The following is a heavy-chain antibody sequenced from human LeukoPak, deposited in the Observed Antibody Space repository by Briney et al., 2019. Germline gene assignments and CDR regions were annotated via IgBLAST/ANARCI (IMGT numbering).Heavy chain of an antibody. CDR1: GFTFSSSW. Sequence: GGSLRLSCAASGFTFSSSWMHWVRQVPGKGLVWVSRINTDGRDTDYADSVKGRFTISRDNAKNTLYLQMNSLRAEDTAVYYCARENYAGYTFDHWGQGTLVPVSS. V-gene: IGHV3-74*01. J-gene: IGHJ4*02. CDR3: ARENYAGYTFDH. D-gene: IGHD1-7*01. CDR2: INTDGRDT.